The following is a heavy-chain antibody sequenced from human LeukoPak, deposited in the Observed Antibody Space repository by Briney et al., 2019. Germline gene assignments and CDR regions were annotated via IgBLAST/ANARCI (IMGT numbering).Heavy chain of an antibody. V-gene: IGHV4-59*08. Sequence: SETLSLTCTVSGGSISSYYWSWIRQPPGKGLEWIGYIYYSGSTNYNPSLKSRVTISVDTSKNQFSLKLSSVTAADTAVYHCARRFLSCSGGSCYYNAFDIWGQGTMVTVSS. D-gene: IGHD2-15*01. J-gene: IGHJ3*02. CDR2: IYYSGST. CDR3: ARRFLSCSGGSCYYNAFDI. CDR1: GGSISSYY.